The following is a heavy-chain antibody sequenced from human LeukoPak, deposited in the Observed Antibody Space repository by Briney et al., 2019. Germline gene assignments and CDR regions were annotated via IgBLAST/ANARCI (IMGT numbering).Heavy chain of an antibody. J-gene: IGHJ5*02. Sequence: GASVKVSCKASGYTFTGYYTHWVRQAPGQGLEWMGWINPNSGGTNYAQKFQGRVTMTRDTSISTAYMELSRLRSDDTAVYYCARDMLGHYNWFDPWGQGTLVTVSS. V-gene: IGHV1-2*02. CDR2: INPNSGGT. CDR3: ARDMLGHYNWFDP. CDR1: GYTFTGYY. D-gene: IGHD2-8*01.